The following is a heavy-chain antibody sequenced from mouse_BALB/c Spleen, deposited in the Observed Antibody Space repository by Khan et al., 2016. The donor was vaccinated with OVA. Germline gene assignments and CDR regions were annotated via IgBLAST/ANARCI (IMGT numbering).Heavy chain of an antibody. D-gene: IGHD1-1*01. Sequence: QVRLQQSGAELVRPGTSVKMSCKAAGYTFTSYWIGWVKQRPGHGLEWIGDIYPGSGNTNYNAKFRGKATLIADTSSNTAYMQLSSLTSEASAIYYCASAYSYSSRYDTMDAWGQGTSVTVSS. J-gene: IGHJ4*01. CDR3: ASAYSYSSRYDTMDA. CDR2: IYPGSGNT. CDR1: GYTFTSYW. V-gene: IGHV1-63*02.